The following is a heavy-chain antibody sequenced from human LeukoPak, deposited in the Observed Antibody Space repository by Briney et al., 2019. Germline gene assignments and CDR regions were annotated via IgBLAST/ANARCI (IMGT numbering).Heavy chain of an antibody. CDR3: ARDQHVTMIVVAPNWFDP. CDR2: IYSGGST. Sequence: PGGSLRLSCAASGFTVSSNYMTWVRQTPGKGLEWVSVIYSGGSTYYADSVKGRFTISRDNAKNSLYLQMNSLRAEDTAVYYCARDQHVTMIVVAPNWFDPWGQGTLVTVSS. CDR1: GFTVSSNY. V-gene: IGHV3-53*01. J-gene: IGHJ5*02. D-gene: IGHD3-22*01.